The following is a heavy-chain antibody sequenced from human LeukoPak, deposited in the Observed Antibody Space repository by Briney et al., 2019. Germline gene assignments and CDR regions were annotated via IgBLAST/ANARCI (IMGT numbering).Heavy chain of an antibody. CDR3: ARAYDSSWYNFDY. J-gene: IGHJ4*02. Sequence: GGSLRLSCAASGFTLSSFTMHWVRHNPGKGLEWVAVISYDESQKWYADSVKGRFTISRDISKNTLYLEMDSLRYEDTAVYYCARAYDSSWYNFDYWGQGSLVTVSS. D-gene: IGHD6-13*01. V-gene: IGHV3-30-3*01. CDR1: GFTLSSFT. CDR2: ISYDESQK.